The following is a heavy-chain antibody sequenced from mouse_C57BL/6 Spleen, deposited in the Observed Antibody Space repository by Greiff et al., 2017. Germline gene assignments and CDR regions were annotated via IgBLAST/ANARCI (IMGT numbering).Heavy chain of an antibody. J-gene: IGHJ3*01. CDR1: GYTFTSYW. V-gene: IGHV1-64*01. CDR2: IYPNSGST. Sequence: QVQLKEPGAELVKPGASVKLSCKASGYTFTSYWMHWVKQRPGQGLEWIGMIYPNSGSTNYNEKFKSKATLTVDKSSSTAYMQLSSLTSEDSAVYYCARERGSRGFAYWGQGTLVTVSA. CDR3: ARERGSRGFAY.